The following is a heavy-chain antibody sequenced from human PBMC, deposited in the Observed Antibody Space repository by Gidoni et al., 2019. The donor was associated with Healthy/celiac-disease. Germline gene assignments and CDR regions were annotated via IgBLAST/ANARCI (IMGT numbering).Heavy chain of an antibody. CDR2: INPSGGST. V-gene: IGHV1-46*01. CDR3: ARDWGSSIGAFDI. CDR1: GHTFTSYY. Sequence: QVQLVQSGAEVKTPGASVKVSCTASGHTFTSYYMHWVRQAPGQGLEWMGIINPSGGSTSYAQKFQGRVTMTRDTSTSTVYMELSSLRSEDTAVYYCARDWGSSIGAFDIWGQGTMVTVSS. D-gene: IGHD6-13*01. J-gene: IGHJ3*02.